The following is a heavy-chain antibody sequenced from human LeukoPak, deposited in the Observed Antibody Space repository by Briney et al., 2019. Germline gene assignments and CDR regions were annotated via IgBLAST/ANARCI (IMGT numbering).Heavy chain of an antibody. CDR2: IYTSGST. D-gene: IGHD6-13*01. CDR1: GGSISSYY. V-gene: IGHV4-4*09. J-gene: IGHJ5*02. CDR3: ARQAAARWFDP. Sequence: PSETLSLTCTVSGGSISSYYWSWFRQPPGKGLEWIGYIYTSGSTNYNPSLKSRVTISVDTSKNQFSLKLSSVTAADTAVYYCARQAAARWFDPWGQGTLVTVSS.